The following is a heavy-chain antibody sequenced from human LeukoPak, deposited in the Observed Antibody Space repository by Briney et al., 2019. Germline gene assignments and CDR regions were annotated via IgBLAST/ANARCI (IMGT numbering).Heavy chain of an antibody. J-gene: IGHJ6*03. CDR1: GGSISSGGYY. Sequence: SETLCLTCTVSGGSISSGGYYWSWIRQPPVKGVEWIGYIYHSGSTYYNPSLKSRVTISVDRSKNQFSLKMSSVTAADTAVYYCASRVIEQQLVFYYYYMDVWGKGTTVTVSS. D-gene: IGHD6-13*01. CDR2: IYHSGST. V-gene: IGHV4-30-2*01. CDR3: ASRVIEQQLVFYYYYMDV.